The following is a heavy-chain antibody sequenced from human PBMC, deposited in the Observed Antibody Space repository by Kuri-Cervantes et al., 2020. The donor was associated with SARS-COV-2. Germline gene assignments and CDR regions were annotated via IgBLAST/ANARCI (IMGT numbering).Heavy chain of an antibody. Sequence: GGSLRLSCAASGFTFSSYGMHWARQAPGKGLVWVSRINPDGSYTNNADSVKGRFTLSRDNAKNMLFLQMNSLRAEDTAVYYCVRDGDHWNFDYWGQGTLVTVSS. J-gene: IGHJ4*02. CDR1: GFTFSSYG. V-gene: IGHV3-74*01. D-gene: IGHD1-1*01. CDR2: INPDGSYT. CDR3: VRDGDHWNFDY.